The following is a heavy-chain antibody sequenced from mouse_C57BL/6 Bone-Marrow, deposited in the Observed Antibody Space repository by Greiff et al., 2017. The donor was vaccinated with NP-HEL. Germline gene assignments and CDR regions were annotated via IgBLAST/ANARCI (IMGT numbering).Heavy chain of an antibody. CDR2: IYPRSGNT. D-gene: IGHD4-1*01. CDR1: GYTFTSYG. J-gene: IGHJ2*01. CDR3: ARVGRRGFDY. V-gene: IGHV1-81*01. Sequence: VQLKESGAELARPGASVKLSCKASGYTFTSYGISWVKQRTGQGLEWIGEIYPRSGNTYYNEKFKGKATLTADKSSSTAYMELRSLTSEDSAVYFCARVGRRGFDYWGQGTTLTVSS.